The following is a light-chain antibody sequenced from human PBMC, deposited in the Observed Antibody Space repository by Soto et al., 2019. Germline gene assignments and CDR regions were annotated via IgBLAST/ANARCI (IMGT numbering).Light chain of an antibody. CDR2: EVS. Sequence: DIVMTQTPLSLSDTPGQPASISFKSSQSLQHSDGKTYLYWYLQKPGQPPQLLIYEVSNRFSGVPDRFSGSGSGTDFTLTISRLEPEDFAVYYCQQYGSSGTFGQGTKVDIK. J-gene: IGKJ1*01. V-gene: IGKV2D-29*01. CDR3: QQYGSSGT. CDR1: QSLQHSDGKTY.